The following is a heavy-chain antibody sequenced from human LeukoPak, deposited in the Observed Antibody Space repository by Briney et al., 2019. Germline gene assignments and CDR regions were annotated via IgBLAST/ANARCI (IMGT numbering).Heavy chain of an antibody. CDR3: ARDRDYYDSSGYYLFDY. D-gene: IGHD3-22*01. CDR1: GFTFSSYA. V-gene: IGHV3-30-3*01. J-gene: IGHJ4*02. Sequence: PGGSLRLSCAASGFTFSSYAMHWVRQAPGKGLEWVAVISYDGSNKYYADSVKGRFTISRDNSKNTLYLQMNSLRAEDTAVYYCARDRDYYDSSGYYLFDYWGQGTLVTVSS. CDR2: ISYDGSNK.